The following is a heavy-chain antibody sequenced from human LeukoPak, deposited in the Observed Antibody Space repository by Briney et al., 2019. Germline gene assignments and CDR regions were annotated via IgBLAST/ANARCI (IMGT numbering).Heavy chain of an antibody. Sequence: GGSLRLSCAASGFTFSSYGMHWVRQAPGKGLEWVAVIWYDGSNKYYADSVKGRFTISRDNSKNTLYLQMNSLRAEDTAVYYCARDARMTTVTTFDYWGQGTLVTVSS. D-gene: IGHD4-17*01. CDR2: IWYDGSNK. CDR1: GFTFSSYG. J-gene: IGHJ4*02. V-gene: IGHV3-33*01. CDR3: ARDARMTTVTTFDY.